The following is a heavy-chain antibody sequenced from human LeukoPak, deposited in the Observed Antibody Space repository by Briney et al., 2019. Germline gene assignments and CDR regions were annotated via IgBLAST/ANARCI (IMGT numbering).Heavy chain of an antibody. J-gene: IGHJ4*02. CDR2: IYHSGST. CDR3: ARHYYYDSSPDY. D-gene: IGHD3-22*01. Sequence: PSGTLSLTCAVSGGSISSSNWWSWVRPPPGKGLEWIGEIYHSGSTNYNLSLKSRVTISVDKSKNQISLKLTSVTAADTAVYYCARHYYYDSSPDYWGQGTLVTVSS. V-gene: IGHV4-4*02. CDR1: GGSISSSNW.